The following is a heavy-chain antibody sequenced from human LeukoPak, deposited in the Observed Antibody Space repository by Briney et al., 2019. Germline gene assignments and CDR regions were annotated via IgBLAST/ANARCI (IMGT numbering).Heavy chain of an antibody. V-gene: IGHV1-2*02. J-gene: IGHJ5*02. CDR3: ARVSYDFWSGYSS. CDR2: INPNSGGT. Sequence: ASVKVSCKASGYTFTGYYMHWVRQAPGQGLEWMGWINPNSGGTNYAQKFQGRVTMTRDTSISTAYMELSRLRSDDTAVYYCARVSYDFWSGYSSWGQGTLVTVSS. CDR1: GYTFTGYY. D-gene: IGHD3-3*01.